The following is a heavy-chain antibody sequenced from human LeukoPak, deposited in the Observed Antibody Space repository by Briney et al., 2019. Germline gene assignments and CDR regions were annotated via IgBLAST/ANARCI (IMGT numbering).Heavy chain of an antibody. J-gene: IGHJ4*02. D-gene: IGHD6-19*01. V-gene: IGHV1-69*05. CDR3: ARADGSGWYHDY. Sequence: SVKVPCKASGGTFSSYAISWVRQAPGQGLEWMGGIIPIFGTANYAQKFQGRVTITTDESTSTAYMELSSLRSEDTAVYYCARADGSGWYHDYWGQGTLVTVSS. CDR1: GGTFSSYA. CDR2: IIPIFGTA.